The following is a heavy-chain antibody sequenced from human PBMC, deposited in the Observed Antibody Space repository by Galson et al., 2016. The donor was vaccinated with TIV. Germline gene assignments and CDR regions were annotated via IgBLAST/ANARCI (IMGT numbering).Heavy chain of an antibody. CDR1: VYTFSKYG. V-gene: IGHV1-18*04. J-gene: IGHJ6*02. Sequence: SVKVSCKASVYTFSKYGISWVRQAPGQGLEWMGWISGDSGNTDYARKFQGRVIMTADTSTGTAFLEVRSLTSDDTAVYYCARDRGSMTMILVVYYYYGMDVWGQGTTVTV. CDR2: ISGDSGNT. CDR3: ARDRGSMTMILVVYYYYGMDV. D-gene: IGHD3-22*01.